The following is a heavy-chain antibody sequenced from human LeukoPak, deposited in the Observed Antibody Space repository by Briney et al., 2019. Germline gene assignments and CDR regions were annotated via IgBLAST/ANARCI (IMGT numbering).Heavy chain of an antibody. CDR1: GGSIYTYY. J-gene: IGHJ4*02. Sequence: SETLSLTCTVSGGSIYTYYWSWIRQPAGKGLEWIGRIYTSGSANYNPSLKSRVTMSVDTSKNQFSLKLSSVTAADTAVYYCGRSNYNSSGYWDYYFDSGGQGTLVTVS. CDR2: IYTSGSA. V-gene: IGHV4-4*07. CDR3: GRSNYNSSGYWDYYFDS. D-gene: IGHD3-22*01.